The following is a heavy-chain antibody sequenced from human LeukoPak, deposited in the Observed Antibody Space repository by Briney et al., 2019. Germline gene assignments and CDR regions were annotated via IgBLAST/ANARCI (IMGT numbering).Heavy chain of an antibody. D-gene: IGHD6-13*01. J-gene: IGHJ4*02. CDR3: ARGSAADY. CDR1: GYSFSTYT. Sequence: ASVKVSCKASGYSFSTYTMNWVRQAPGQGLEWMGWISAYNGNTDYAQKLQGRVTMTTDTSTSTAYMELRSLRSDDTAVYYCARGSAADYWGQGTLVTVSS. V-gene: IGHV1-18*01. CDR2: ISAYNGNT.